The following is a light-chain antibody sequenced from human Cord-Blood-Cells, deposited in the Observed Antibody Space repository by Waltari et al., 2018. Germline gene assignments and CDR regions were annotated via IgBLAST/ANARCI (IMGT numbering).Light chain of an antibody. CDR1: QGVSSN. J-gene: IGKJ2*01. CDR2: GAS. V-gene: IGKV3-15*01. CDR3: QQYNNWPPYT. Sequence: EIVMTPSPATLPASPGERATPPCRASQGVSSNSAWYQQKPGQAPRLLIYGASTRATGIPARFSGSGSGTEFTLTISSLQSEDFAVYYCQQYNNWPPYTFGQGTKLEIK.